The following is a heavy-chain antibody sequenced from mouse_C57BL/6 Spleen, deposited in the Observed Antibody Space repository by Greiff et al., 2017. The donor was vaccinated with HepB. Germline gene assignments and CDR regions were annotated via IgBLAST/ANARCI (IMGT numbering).Heavy chain of an antibody. J-gene: IGHJ1*03. CDR1: GFSLTSYG. V-gene: IGHV2-2*01. D-gene: IGHD1-1*01. CDR3: ARPGSSYGDWYFDV. Sequence: VQLQQSGPGLVQPSQSLSITCTVSGFSLTSYGVHWVRQSPGKGLEWLGVIWSGGSTDYNAAFISRLSISKDNSKSQVFFKMNSLQADDTAIYYCARPGSSYGDWYFDVWGTGTTVTVSS. CDR2: IWSGGST.